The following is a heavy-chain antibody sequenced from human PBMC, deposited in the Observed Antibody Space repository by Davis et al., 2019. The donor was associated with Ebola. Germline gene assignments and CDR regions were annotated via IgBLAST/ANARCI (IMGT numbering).Heavy chain of an antibody. CDR1: GYTFTSYY. CDR2: INPGGGST. V-gene: IGHV1-46*01. CDR3: ARDGDPYCLRGVCYEY. D-gene: IGHD2-8*02. J-gene: IGHJ4*02. Sequence: AASVKVSCKASGYTFTSYYMHWVRQAPGQGLEWMGIINPGGGSTSYAQKFQGRVTMTRDTSTSTVYMELSSLRSEDTAVYYCARDGDPYCLRGVCYEYWGQGTLVTVSS.